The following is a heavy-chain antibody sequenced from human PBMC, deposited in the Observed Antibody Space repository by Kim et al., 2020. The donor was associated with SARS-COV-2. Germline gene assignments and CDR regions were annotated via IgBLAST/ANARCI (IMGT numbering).Heavy chain of an antibody. Sequence: GNGNTKYSQKFQGRVTITRDTSASTAYMELSSLRSEDTAVYYCLTRFDYWGQGTLVTVSS. CDR2: GNGNT. J-gene: IGHJ4*02. CDR3: LTRFDY. V-gene: IGHV1-3*01. D-gene: IGHD3-9*01.